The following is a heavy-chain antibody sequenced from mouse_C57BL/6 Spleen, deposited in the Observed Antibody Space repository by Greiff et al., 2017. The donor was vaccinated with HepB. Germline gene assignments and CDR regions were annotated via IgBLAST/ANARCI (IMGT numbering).Heavy chain of an antibody. CDR3: ARNFLYYYGSSYWYFDV. D-gene: IGHD1-1*01. CDR2: IWRGGST. J-gene: IGHJ1*03. V-gene: IGHV2-2*01. Sequence: QVQLQQSGPGLVQPSQSLSITCTVSGFSLTSYGVHWVRQSPGKGLEWLGVIWRGGSTDYNAAFISRLSISKDNSKSQVFFKMNSLQADDTAIYYCARNFLYYYGSSYWYFDVWGTGTTVTVSS. CDR1: GFSLTSYG.